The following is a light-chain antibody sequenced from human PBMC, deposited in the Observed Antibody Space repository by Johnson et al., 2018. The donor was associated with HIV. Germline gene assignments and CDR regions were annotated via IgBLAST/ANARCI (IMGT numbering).Light chain of an antibody. J-gene: IGLJ1*01. CDR2: ENN. V-gene: IGLV1-51*02. Sequence: QSVLSQPPSVSAAPGQKVTISCSASSSNIGNNYVSWYQQLPGTAPKLLIYENNKRPSGIPDRFSGSKSGTSATLGITGLQTGDEADYYCGTWDSLLSVYVFGTGTKVTVL. CDR3: GTWDSLLSVYV. CDR1: SSNIGNNY.